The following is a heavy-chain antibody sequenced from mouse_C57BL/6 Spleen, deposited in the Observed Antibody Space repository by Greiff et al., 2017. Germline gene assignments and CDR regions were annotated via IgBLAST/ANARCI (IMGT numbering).Heavy chain of an antibody. D-gene: IGHD2-5*01. CDR2: IDPENGDT. J-gene: IGHJ3*01. CDR3: TTGAYSNYLFAY. V-gene: IGHV14-4*01. Sequence: EVQVVESGAELVRPGASVKLSCTASGFNIKDDYMHWVKQRPEQGLEWIGWIDPENGDTEYASKFQGKATITADTSSNTAYLQLSSLTSEDTAVYYCTTGAYSNYLFAYWGQGTLVTVSA. CDR1: GFNIKDDY.